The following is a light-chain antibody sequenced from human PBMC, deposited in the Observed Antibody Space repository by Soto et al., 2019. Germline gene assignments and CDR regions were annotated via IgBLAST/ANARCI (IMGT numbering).Light chain of an antibody. J-gene: IGLJ2*01. CDR1: SSNIGSNP. Sequence: QSVLTQSPSASGTPGQRVTISCSGSSSNIGSNPVHWYEQLPGSAPQLLIHTNHQRTAGVPDRFSASKSSTSASLAIGGLQSEDEADYYCASWDDSLSSVLFGGGTKLTVL. CDR2: TNH. CDR3: ASWDDSLSSVL. V-gene: IGLV1-44*01.